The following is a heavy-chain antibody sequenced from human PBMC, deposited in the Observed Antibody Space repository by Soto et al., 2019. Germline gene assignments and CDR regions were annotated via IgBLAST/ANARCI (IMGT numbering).Heavy chain of an antibody. CDR3: TTRGGPLGVWELMRPFYYYGMDV. J-gene: IGHJ6*02. D-gene: IGHD1-26*01. CDR2: INSNTDGGST. V-gene: IGHV3-15*07. Sequence: EVQLVESGGGLVKPGGSLRLSCAASGFTFSNAWMNWVRQAPGKGLEWVGHINSNTDGGSTDYGAPVKDRITISRDDSKSTMYLQMNSLKTEDTAVYYCTTRGGPLGVWELMRPFYYYGMDVWGQGTTVTVSS. CDR1: GFTFSNAW.